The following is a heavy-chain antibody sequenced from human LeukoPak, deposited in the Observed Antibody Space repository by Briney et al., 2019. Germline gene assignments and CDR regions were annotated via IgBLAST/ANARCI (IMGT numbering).Heavy chain of an antibody. CDR1: GFTFSSYT. V-gene: IGHV3-64*02. Sequence: GGSLRLSCAASGFTFSSYTMHWVRQAQGKGLEYVSGISSTGINTYYADSVKGRFTISRDNSKNTLYLQMGSLRAEDMAVYYCASSVNNARHFDYWGQGTLVTVSS. CDR3: ASSVNNARHFDY. J-gene: IGHJ4*02. D-gene: IGHD1/OR15-1a*01. CDR2: ISSTGINT.